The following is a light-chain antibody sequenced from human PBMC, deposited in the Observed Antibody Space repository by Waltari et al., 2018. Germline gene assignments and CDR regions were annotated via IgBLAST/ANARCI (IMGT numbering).Light chain of an antibody. CDR2: WAA. CDR3: QQYYNAPLT. J-gene: IGKJ4*01. CDR1: QSILYRSSNRNA. Sequence: DIVMTQSPDSLAVSLGERATINSKSSQSILYRSSNRNALAWYQQKPGQPPKLLFFWAATRESGAPDRFSVSGSGTDFTLTISSLQAEDVAVYYCQQYYNAPLTFGGGTKVEIK. V-gene: IGKV4-1*01.